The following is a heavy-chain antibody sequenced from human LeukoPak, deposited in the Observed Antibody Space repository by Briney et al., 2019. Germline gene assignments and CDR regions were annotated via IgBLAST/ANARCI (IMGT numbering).Heavy chain of an antibody. D-gene: IGHD2-21*01. Sequence: PSETLSLTCTVSGGSISSYYWSWIRQPPGKGLEWIGYIYYSGSTNYNPSLKSRVTISVDTSKNQFSLKLSSVTAADTAVYYCARAPPLVAYYYYGMDVWGQGTTVAVSS. V-gene: IGHV4-59*01. CDR2: IYYSGST. CDR1: GGSISSYY. CDR3: ARAPPLVAYYYYGMDV. J-gene: IGHJ6*02.